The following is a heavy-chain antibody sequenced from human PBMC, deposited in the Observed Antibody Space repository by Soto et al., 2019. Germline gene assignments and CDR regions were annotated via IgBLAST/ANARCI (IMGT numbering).Heavy chain of an antibody. Sequence: QVQLVQSGAEVKRPGASVRVSCKASGYTFINYHINWVRQATGQGLEWMGYMDPKSVKTGYAQKFQGRVTMTTDTSISTAYLELSSLRSEGTAEYFCARDRGSFYYAAGPWGQGTLVTVSS. D-gene: IGHD3-22*01. CDR3: ARDRGSFYYAAGP. V-gene: IGHV1-8*02. CDR2: MDPKSVKT. CDR1: GYTFINYH. J-gene: IGHJ5*02.